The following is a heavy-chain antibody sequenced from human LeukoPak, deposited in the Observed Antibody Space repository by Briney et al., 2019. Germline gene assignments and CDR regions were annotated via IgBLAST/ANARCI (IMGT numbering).Heavy chain of an antibody. CDR2: ISAYNGNT. CDR3: AREVGRGPSSELDY. J-gene: IGHJ4*02. Sequence: ASVKVSCKASGYTFTSYGISWVRQAPGQGLEWMGWISAYNGNTNYAQKHQGRVTMTTDTSTSTAYMELRSLRSDDTAVYYCAREVGRGPSSELDYWGQGTLVTVSS. V-gene: IGHV1-18*01. CDR1: GYTFTSYG. D-gene: IGHD5-12*01.